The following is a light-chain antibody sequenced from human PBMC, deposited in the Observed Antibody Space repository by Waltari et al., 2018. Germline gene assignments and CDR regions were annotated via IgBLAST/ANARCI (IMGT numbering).Light chain of an antibody. V-gene: IGKV3-11*01. CDR2: DAS. CDR1: QSVSSY. J-gene: IGKJ1*01. Sequence: EIVLTQSPATLSLSPGERATLSCRASQSVSSYLAWYQQKPGQAPRLLIYDASNRATGIPTRFSGSGSGTDFTLTISSLEPEEFAVYYCQQRNNWPPVWTFGQGTKVEIK. CDR3: QQRNNWPPVWT.